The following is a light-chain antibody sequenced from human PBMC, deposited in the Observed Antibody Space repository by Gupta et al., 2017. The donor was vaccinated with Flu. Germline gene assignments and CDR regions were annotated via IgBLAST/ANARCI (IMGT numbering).Light chain of an antibody. CDR3: RQWERWPWS. V-gene: IGKV2-30*01. CDR2: QAS. CDR1: QCLGDRDGRIY. J-gene: IGKJ1*01. Sequence: VTFGETASISGRFSQCLGDRDGRIYLNWFQQKQGQSPRRLIYQASHRESGVPYRFSGSGSGTDFTLKISRVVDEDFGVYYCRQWERWPWSFGQGTKVEIK.